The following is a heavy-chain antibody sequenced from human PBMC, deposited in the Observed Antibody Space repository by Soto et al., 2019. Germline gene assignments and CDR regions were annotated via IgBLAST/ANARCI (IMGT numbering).Heavy chain of an antibody. D-gene: IGHD6-13*01. CDR2: IYYSGST. J-gene: IGHJ4*02. Sequence: SETLSLTCTVSGGSISSYYWSWIRQPPGKGLEWIGYIYYSGSTNYNPSLKSRVAISVDTSKNQFSLKLSSVTAADTAVDYCARVRSSSWYDYWGQGTPVTVSS. CDR3: ARVRSSSWYDY. CDR1: GGSISSYY. V-gene: IGHV4-59*01.